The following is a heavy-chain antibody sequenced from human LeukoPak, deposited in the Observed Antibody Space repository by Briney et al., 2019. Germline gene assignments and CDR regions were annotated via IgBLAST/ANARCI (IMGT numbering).Heavy chain of an antibody. Sequence: ASVKVSCKASGYTFTGYYMHWVRQAPGQGLEWMGWINTNTGNPAYAQGFTGRFVFSLDTSVSTAYLQISSLKAEDTAVYYCARVEYSSSMAFDIWGQGTMVTVSS. J-gene: IGHJ3*02. CDR3: ARVEYSSSMAFDI. CDR2: INTNTGNP. V-gene: IGHV7-4-1*02. CDR1: GYTFTGYY. D-gene: IGHD6-6*01.